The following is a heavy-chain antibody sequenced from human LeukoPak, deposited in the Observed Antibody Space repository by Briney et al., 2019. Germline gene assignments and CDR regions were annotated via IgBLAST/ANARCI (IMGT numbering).Heavy chain of an antibody. CDR3: AIPPHSSSWYMSPSFDY. V-gene: IGHV3-23*01. D-gene: IGHD6-13*01. J-gene: IGHJ4*02. CDR1: GFTFSSYA. CDR2: ISGSGSKT. Sequence: PGGSLRLSCAASGFTFSSYAMSWVRQAPGKGLDWVSVISGSGSKTYYADSVRGRFTISRDNSKSTLYLQMNSLRAEDTAVYYCAIPPHSSSWYMSPSFDYWGQGTLVTVSS.